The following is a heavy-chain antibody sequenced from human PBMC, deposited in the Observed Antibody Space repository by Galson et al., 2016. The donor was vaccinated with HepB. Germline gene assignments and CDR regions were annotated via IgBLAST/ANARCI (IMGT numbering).Heavy chain of an antibody. J-gene: IGHJ4*02. CDR1: GFTLSNSA. CDR2: MSDSGGST. CDR3: ARDNWDDAGCSVGH. V-gene: IGHV3-23*01. D-gene: IGHD1-20*01. Sequence: LRLSCAASGFTLSNSAMSWVRQAPGKGLEWVSAMSDSGGSTYYADSVKGRFTISRDNSKNTLYLQMISLGAEDTAVYYCARDNWDDAGCSVGHWGQGTLVTVSS.